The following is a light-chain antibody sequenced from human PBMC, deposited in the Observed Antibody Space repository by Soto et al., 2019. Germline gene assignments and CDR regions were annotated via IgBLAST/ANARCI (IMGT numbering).Light chain of an antibody. CDR2: AES. CDR1: QSISSY. Sequence: DIQMTQSPSSLSASVGDRVTITCRASQSISSYLNWYQQKPGKAPKLLIYAESSLQSGVPSRFSGSGSGTDFTLTISSLQPEDFATYYWQQSYSTPPTVGQGTNVEIK. CDR3: QQSYSTPPT. J-gene: IGKJ1*01. V-gene: IGKV1-39*01.